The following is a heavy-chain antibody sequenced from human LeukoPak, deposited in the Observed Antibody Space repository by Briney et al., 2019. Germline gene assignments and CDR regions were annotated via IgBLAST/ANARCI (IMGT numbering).Heavy chain of an antibody. CDR2: IIPIFGTA. J-gene: IGHJ4*02. V-gene: IGHV1-69*13. CDR3: ARHERADYFDY. Sequence: ASVKVSCKASGGTFSSYAISWVRQAPGQGLEWMGGIIPIFGTANYAQKFQGRVTITADESTSTAYMELSSLRSKDTAVYYCARHERADYFDYWGQGTLVTVSS. CDR1: GGTFSSYA.